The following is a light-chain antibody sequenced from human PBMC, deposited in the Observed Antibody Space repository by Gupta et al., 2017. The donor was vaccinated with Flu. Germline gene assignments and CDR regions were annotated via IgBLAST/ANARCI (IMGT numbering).Light chain of an antibody. CDR3: SSYAGSNIYV. Sequence: RAVTISCSGTSSDVGGYNYVSWYQQHPGKAPKLMISEVSTRPSGVPDRFSGPKSGNTASLTVSGLQAEDEADYYCSSYAGSNIYVFGAGTKVTVL. J-gene: IGLJ1*01. V-gene: IGLV2-8*01. CDR1: SSDVGGYNY. CDR2: EVS.